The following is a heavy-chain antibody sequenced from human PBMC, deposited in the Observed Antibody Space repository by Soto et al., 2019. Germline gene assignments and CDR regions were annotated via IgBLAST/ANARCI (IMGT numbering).Heavy chain of an antibody. Sequence: PWGSLRLSCAASGFTFSSYSMNWVRQAPGKGLEWVSSISSSSSYIYYADSVKGRFTISRDNAKNSLYLQMNSLRAEDTAVYYCARDLPPDSSGCHDYWGQGTLVTVSS. CDR3: ARDLPPDSSGCHDY. J-gene: IGHJ4*02. CDR2: ISSSSSYI. V-gene: IGHV3-21*01. D-gene: IGHD6-19*01. CDR1: GFTFSSYS.